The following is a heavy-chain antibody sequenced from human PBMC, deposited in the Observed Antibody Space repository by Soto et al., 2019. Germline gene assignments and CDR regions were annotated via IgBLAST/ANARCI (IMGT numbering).Heavy chain of an antibody. CDR2: ISWNSGSI. CDR3: AKGGSDSENYFDY. J-gene: IGHJ4*02. D-gene: IGHD3-16*01. CDR1: GFTFDDYA. Sequence: ESGGGLVQPGRSLRLSCAASGFTFDDYAMHWVRQAPGKGLEWVSGISWNSGSIGYADSVKGRFTISRDNAKNSLYLQMNSLRAEDTALYYCAKGGSDSENYFDYWGQGTLVTVSS. V-gene: IGHV3-9*01.